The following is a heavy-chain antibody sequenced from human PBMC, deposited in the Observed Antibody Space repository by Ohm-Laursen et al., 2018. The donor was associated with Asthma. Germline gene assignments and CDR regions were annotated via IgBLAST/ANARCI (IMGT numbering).Heavy chain of an antibody. J-gene: IGHJ5*02. CDR1: GFPFNISW. D-gene: IGHD1-1*01. Sequence: SLRLSCAASGFPFNISWVAWVRQVPGKGLEWVANIKPGGIANAYLDSVRGRFTISKDNGKNSLYLQMHSLRGEDTALYYCARDSGWNALDLWGQGTLVSVS. CDR3: ARDSGWNALDL. V-gene: IGHV3-7*05. CDR2: IKPGGIAN.